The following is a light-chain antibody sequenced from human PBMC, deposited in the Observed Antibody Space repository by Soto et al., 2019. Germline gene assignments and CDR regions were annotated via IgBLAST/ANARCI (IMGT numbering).Light chain of an antibody. Sequence: QSALTQPPSAYGSPGQSFTISCTGTISDVGGAYNFVSWYQHHPRKAPKLLIYEVTKRPSGVPDRFSGSKSGNTASLTVSGLQADEEADYYCGSYAGNNNFVFGTGTKV. J-gene: IGLJ1*01. CDR3: GSYAGNNNFV. CDR2: EVT. CDR1: ISDVGGAYNF. V-gene: IGLV2-8*01.